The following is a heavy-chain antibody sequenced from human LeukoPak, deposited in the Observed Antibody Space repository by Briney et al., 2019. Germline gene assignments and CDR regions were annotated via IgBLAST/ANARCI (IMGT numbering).Heavy chain of an antibody. CDR1: GFTFSSYA. CDR2: ISGSGGST. Sequence: GGSLRLSCAASGFTFSSYAMSWVRQAPGEGLEWVSAISGSGGSTYYADSVKGRFTISRDNSKNTLYLQMNSLRAEDTAVYYCAKVHDFWSGLYYYYYMDVWGKGTTVTVSS. V-gene: IGHV3-23*01. J-gene: IGHJ6*03. CDR3: AKVHDFWSGLYYYYYMDV. D-gene: IGHD3-3*01.